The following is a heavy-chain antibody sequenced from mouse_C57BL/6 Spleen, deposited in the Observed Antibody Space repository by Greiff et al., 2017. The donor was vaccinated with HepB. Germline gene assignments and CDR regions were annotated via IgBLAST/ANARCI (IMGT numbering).Heavy chain of an antibody. CDR1: GYSITSGYY. CDR3: AREGYSNYYAMDY. V-gene: IGHV3-6*01. J-gene: IGHJ4*01. Sequence: DVKLQESGPGLVKPSQSLSLTCSVTGYSITSGYYWNWIRQFPGNKLEWMGYISYDGSNNYNPSLKNRISITRDTSKNQFFLKLNSVTTEDTATYYCAREGYSNYYAMDYWGQGTSVTVSS. D-gene: IGHD2-5*01. CDR2: ISYDGSN.